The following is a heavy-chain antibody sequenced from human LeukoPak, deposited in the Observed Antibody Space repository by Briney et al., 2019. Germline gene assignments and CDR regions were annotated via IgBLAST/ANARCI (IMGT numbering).Heavy chain of an antibody. Sequence: GSLRLSCAASGFTFSNYRMSWARQVPGKGLEWVAVISYDGSNKYYADSVKGRFTISRDNSKNTLYLQMNSLRAEDTAVYYCAKATHYYDSSPWFDPWGQGTLVTVSS. V-gene: IGHV3-30*18. CDR2: ISYDGSNK. D-gene: IGHD3-22*01. J-gene: IGHJ5*02. CDR3: AKATHYYDSSPWFDP. CDR1: GFTFSNYR.